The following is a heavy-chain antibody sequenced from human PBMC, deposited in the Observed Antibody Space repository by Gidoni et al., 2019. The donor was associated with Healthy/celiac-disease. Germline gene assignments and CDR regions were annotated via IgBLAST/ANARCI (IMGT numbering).Heavy chain of an antibody. Sequence: WVRQMPGQGLEWMGIISPGDSNSRYRPSFQGQVTISADKPISTAYLQWNTLQASDTAMYYCARHYYDSSGYPFDYWGQGTLVTVSS. J-gene: IGHJ4*02. CDR3: ARHYYDSSGYPFDY. D-gene: IGHD3-22*01. V-gene: IGHV5-51*01. CDR2: ISPGDSNS.